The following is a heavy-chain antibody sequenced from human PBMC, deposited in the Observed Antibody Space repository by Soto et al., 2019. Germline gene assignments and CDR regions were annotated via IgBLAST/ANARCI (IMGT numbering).Heavy chain of an antibody. D-gene: IGHD1-1*01. Sequence: SVKVSCKASGGTFSSYAISWVRQAPGQGLEWMGGIIPIFGTANYAQKFQGRVTITADESTSTAYMELSSLRSEDTAVYYCARAGGSAPNYYYYGMDVWGKGTTVTVSS. CDR2: IIPIFGTA. J-gene: IGHJ6*04. CDR3: ARAGGSAPNYYYYGMDV. V-gene: IGHV1-69*13. CDR1: GGTFSSYA.